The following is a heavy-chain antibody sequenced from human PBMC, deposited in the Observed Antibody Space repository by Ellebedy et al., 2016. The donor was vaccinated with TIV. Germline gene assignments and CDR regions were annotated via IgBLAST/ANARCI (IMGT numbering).Heavy chain of an antibody. CDR2: VYYTGNT. CDR1: GGSISTHY. D-gene: IGHD6-19*01. J-gene: IGHJ4*02. Sequence: SETLSLTCTVSGGSISTHYWSWIRQPPGKRLEWIGHVYYTGNTNYNPSLKSRVTISMDTSKNQISLKLTSVSAADTAIYFCARGFGYTNGWYGGDYWGQGTLVTVFS. CDR3: ARGFGYTNGWYGGDY. V-gene: IGHV4-59*11.